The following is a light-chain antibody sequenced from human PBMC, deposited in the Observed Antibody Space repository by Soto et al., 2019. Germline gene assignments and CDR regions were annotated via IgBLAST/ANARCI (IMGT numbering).Light chain of an antibody. CDR3: QQYNNWPSIT. CDR2: GAS. V-gene: IGKV3-20*01. CDR1: QSVSSSY. J-gene: IGKJ5*01. Sequence: EIVLTQSPGTLSLSPGERATLSCRASQSVSSSYLAWYQQKPGQAPRLLIYGASSRATGIPDRFSGSGSGTEFTLTISSLQSEDFAVYSCQQYNNWPSITFGQGTRLEIK.